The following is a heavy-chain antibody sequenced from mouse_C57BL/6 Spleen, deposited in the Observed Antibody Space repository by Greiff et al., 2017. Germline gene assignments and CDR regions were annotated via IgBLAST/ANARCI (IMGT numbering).Heavy chain of an antibody. D-gene: IGHD1-1*01. Sequence: QVQLQQPGAELVKPGASVKMSCKASGYTFTSYWITWVKQRPGQGLEWIGDIYPGSGCTNYNEKFKSKATLPVDPSSSTAYRQLSSLTSEDSAVYYCALYGSAGYAMDYWGQGTSVTVSS. CDR3: ALYGSAGYAMDY. J-gene: IGHJ4*01. CDR1: GYTFTSYW. CDR2: IYPGSGCT. V-gene: IGHV1-55*01.